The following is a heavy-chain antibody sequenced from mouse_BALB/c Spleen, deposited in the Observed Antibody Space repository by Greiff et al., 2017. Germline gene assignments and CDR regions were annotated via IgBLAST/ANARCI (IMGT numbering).Heavy chain of an antibody. V-gene: IGHV1-63*02. J-gene: IGHJ3*01. Sequence: QVHVKQSGAELVRPGTSVKMSCKAAGYTFTNYWIGWVKQRPGHGLEWIGDIYPGGGYTNYNEKFKGKATLTADTSSSTAYMQLSSLTSEDSAIYYCAGGLYGNPGAYWGQGTLVTVSA. CDR1: GYTFTNYW. CDR3: AGGLYGNPGAY. D-gene: IGHD2-1*01. CDR2: IYPGGGYT.